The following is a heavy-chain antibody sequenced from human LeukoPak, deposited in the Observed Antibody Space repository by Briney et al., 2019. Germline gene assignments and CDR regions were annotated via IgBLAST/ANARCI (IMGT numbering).Heavy chain of an antibody. CDR1: GGSNSTNKYY. Sequence: SETLSLXCTVSGGSNSTNKYYWGWSRQPPGKGPEWTGSIYYSGSTYSKPTLKSRVTIFVDTSKNQFSLKLSSVTAADTAVYYCATPYSGGYQGLDIWGQGTMVTVS. V-gene: IGHV4-39*01. CDR3: ATPYSGGYQGLDI. D-gene: IGHD1-26*01. J-gene: IGHJ3*02. CDR2: IYYSGST.